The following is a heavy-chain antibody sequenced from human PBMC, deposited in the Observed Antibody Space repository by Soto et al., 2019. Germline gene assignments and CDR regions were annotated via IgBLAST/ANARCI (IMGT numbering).Heavy chain of an antibody. CDR3: ARGGWNDAGWLDS. CDR1: GGSLTNHY. Sequence: QVQLQESGPGLVKPSETLSLTCTVSGGSLTNHYWIWIRQPPGKGLEWIAYISDSGATNSHPSVKGRVTMSIDTSKNQFSLRLSSVTAADTAVYYCARGGWNDAGWLDSWGQGSQVTVSA. J-gene: IGHJ5*01. V-gene: IGHV4-59*11. D-gene: IGHD1-1*01. CDR2: ISDSGAT.